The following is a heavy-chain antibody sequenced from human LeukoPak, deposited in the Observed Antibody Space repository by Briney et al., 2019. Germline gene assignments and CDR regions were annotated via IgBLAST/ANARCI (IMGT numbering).Heavy chain of an antibody. V-gene: IGHV3-30-3*01. Sequence: GRSLRLSCAASGFLFSNYVVHWVRQAPGKGLEWVTLISSDGGNEYYADSVKGRFTVSRDNSENTLYLQMNSLGTEDTAVYYCARGIWETNSVAFDLWGQGTMVTVS. CDR3: ARGIWETNSVAFDL. D-gene: IGHD3-16*01. CDR2: ISSDGGNE. CDR1: GFLFSNYV. J-gene: IGHJ3*01.